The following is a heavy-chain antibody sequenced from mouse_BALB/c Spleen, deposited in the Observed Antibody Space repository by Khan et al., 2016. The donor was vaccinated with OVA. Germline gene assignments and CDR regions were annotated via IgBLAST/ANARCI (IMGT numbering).Heavy chain of an antibody. J-gene: IGHJ3*01. Sequence: EVELVESGGDLVEPGGSLKLSCAASGFTFSSYSMSWVRQTPDKRLEWVATISSGGYYTYYPDIVKGRFTISRDNAKNTLYLQMSSLKSEDTAMYYCASHLTGSFAYWGQGTLVAVSA. CDR1: GFTFSSYS. CDR3: ASHLTGSFAY. CDR2: ISSGGYYT. V-gene: IGHV5-6*01. D-gene: IGHD4-1*01.